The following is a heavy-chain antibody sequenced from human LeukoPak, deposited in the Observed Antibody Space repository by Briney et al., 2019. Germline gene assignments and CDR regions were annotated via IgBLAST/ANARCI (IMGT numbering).Heavy chain of an antibody. V-gene: IGHV3-53*01. CDR1: GFTFSSYA. J-gene: IGHJ4*02. D-gene: IGHD5-12*01. CDR2: IYSGGST. CDR3: ARGGGGYSGPVGY. Sequence: GGSLRLSCAASGFTFSSYAMSWVRQAPGKGLEWVSVIYSGGSTYYADSVKGRFTISRDNSKNTLYLQMNSLRAEDTAVYYCARGGGGYSGPVGYWGQGTLVTVSS.